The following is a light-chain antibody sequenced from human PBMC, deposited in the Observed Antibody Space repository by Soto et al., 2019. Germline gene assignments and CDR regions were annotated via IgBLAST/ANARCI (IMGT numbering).Light chain of an antibody. Sequence: EIVLTQSPGALSLSPGEGATLSCRASQSLSSSYVAWYQQKVGQPPRLLIYGASNRATGIPDRFSGSWYGTEFTLTISRLEPEDFAVYYCQQYGISPSYTFAQGTKVDIK. V-gene: IGKV3-20*01. CDR1: QSLSSSY. CDR2: GAS. CDR3: QQYGISPSYT. J-gene: IGKJ2*01.